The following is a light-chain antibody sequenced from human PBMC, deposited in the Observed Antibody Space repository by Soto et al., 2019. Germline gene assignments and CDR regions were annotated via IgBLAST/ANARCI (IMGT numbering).Light chain of an antibody. CDR2: DAS. CDR1: QSIRSY. Sequence: EIVLTQSPATLSLSPGKRATLSCRASQSIRSYLAWYQQKPGQAPRLLIYDASNRATGIPARFSGSGSGTDFALTISSLEPEDFAVDYCQQRTNWPPMYTFGQGTKLEIK. J-gene: IGKJ2*01. CDR3: QQRTNWPPMYT. V-gene: IGKV3-11*01.